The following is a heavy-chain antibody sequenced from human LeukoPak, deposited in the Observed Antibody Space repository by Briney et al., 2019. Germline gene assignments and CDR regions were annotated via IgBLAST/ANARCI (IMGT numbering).Heavy chain of an antibody. J-gene: IGHJ5*02. CDR1: GGSISSGDYY. V-gene: IGHV4-30-4*01. CDR3: AREIAVGSGSYYKSRWFDP. CDR2: IYYSGST. D-gene: IGHD3-10*01. Sequence: SETLSLTCTVSGGSISSGDYYWSWIRQPPGKGLEWIGYIYYSGSTYYNPSLKSRVTISVDTSKNQFSLKLSSVTAADTAVYYCAREIAVGSGSYYKSRWFDPWGQGTLVTVSS.